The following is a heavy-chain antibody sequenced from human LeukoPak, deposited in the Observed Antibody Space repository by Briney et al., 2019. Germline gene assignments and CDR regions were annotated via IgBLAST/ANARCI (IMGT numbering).Heavy chain of an antibody. D-gene: IGHD5-24*01. Sequence: SETLSLTCTVSGGSISSYYWSWIRQPPGKGLEWIGYIYYSGSTNYNPSLKSRVTISVDTSKNQFSLKLSSVTAADTAVYYCARDRGYGYINWFDPWGQGTLVTVSS. CDR3: ARDRGYGYINWFDP. CDR2: IYYSGST. J-gene: IGHJ5*02. V-gene: IGHV4-59*01. CDR1: GGSISSYY.